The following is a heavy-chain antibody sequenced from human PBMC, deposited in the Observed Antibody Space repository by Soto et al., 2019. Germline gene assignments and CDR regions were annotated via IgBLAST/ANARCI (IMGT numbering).Heavy chain of an antibody. CDR3: ARDWFGVDY. D-gene: IGHD3-16*01. CDR1: GYTFTSYD. V-gene: IGHV1-18*01. Sequence: GASVKVSCKASGYTFTSYDINWVRQASGQGLEWMGWMNANNGNRNYAQKLQGRVTMTTDTSTSTAYMELRSLRSDDTAVYYCARDWFGVDYWGQGTLVTVSS. CDR2: MNANNGNR. J-gene: IGHJ4*02.